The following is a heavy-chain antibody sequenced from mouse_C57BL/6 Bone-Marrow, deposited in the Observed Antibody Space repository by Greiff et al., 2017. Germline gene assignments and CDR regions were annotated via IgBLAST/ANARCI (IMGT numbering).Heavy chain of an antibody. J-gene: IGHJ4*01. Sequence: VQLKQSGAELVRPGASVKLSCTASGFNIKDDYMHWVKQRPEQGLEWIGWIDPENGDTEYASKFQGKATITADTSSNTAYLQLSILTSEDTAVYYCTYYYGSSYDYAMDYWGQGTSVTVSS. CDR2: IDPENGDT. CDR3: TYYYGSSYDYAMDY. V-gene: IGHV14-4*01. D-gene: IGHD1-1*01. CDR1: GFNIKDDY.